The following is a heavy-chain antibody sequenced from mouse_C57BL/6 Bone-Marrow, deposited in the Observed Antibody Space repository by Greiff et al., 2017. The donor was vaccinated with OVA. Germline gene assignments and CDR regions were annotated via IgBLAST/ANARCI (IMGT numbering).Heavy chain of an antibody. CDR3: ARGYYYGSPAWFAY. CDR1: GYTFTDYY. J-gene: IGHJ3*01. D-gene: IGHD1-1*01. Sequence: VQLKESGPVLVKPGASVKMSCKASGYTFTDYYMNWVKQSHGKSLEWIGVINPYNGGTSYNQKFKGKATSTVDKSSSTAYMELNSLTSEDSAVYYCARGYYYGSPAWFAYWGQGTLVTVSA. CDR2: INPYNGGT. V-gene: IGHV1-19*01.